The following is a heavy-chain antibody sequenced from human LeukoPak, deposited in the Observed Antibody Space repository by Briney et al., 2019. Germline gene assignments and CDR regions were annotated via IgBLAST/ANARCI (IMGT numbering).Heavy chain of an antibody. CDR1: GYTFTSYD. CDR3: ARGPSMVVTHGDY. D-gene: IGHD4-23*01. J-gene: IGHJ4*02. Sequence: GASVKVSCTDSGYTFTSYDINWVRQATGQGLEWMGWMNTNSGNTGYAQKFQGRVTMTRNTSISTAYMELSSLRSEDTAVYYCARGPSMVVTHGDYWGQGTLVTVSS. V-gene: IGHV1-8*01. CDR2: MNTNSGNT.